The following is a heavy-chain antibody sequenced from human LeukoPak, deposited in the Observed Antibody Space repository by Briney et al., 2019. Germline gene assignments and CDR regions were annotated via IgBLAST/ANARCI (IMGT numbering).Heavy chain of an antibody. V-gene: IGHV4-4*07. D-gene: IGHD3-10*01. CDR3: ARLSRGSGSYYNLVPFDY. CDR2: IYTSGST. CDR1: GGSISSYY. Sequence: SETLSLTCTVSGGSISSYYWSWIRQPAGKGLEWIGRIYTSGSTNYNPSLKSRVTMSVDTSKNQFSLKLSSVTAADTAVYYCARLSRGSGSYYNLVPFDYWGQGTLVTVSS. J-gene: IGHJ4*02.